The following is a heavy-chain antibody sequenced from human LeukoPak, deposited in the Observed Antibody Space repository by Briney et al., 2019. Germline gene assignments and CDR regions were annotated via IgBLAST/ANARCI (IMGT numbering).Heavy chain of an antibody. D-gene: IGHD4-17*01. J-gene: IGHJ6*02. Sequence: PGGSLRLSCAASGFTFSDYYMSWIRQAPGKGLEWVSYISSSGSTIYYADSVKGRFTISRDNAKNSLYLQMNSLRAEDTAVYYYVRWNGDYGYYYYGMDVWGQGTTVTVSS. CDR1: GFTFSDYY. V-gene: IGHV3-11*01. CDR3: VRWNGDYGYYYYGMDV. CDR2: ISSSGSTI.